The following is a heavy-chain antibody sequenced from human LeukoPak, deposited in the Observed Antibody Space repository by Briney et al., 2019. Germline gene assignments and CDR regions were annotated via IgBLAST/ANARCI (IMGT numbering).Heavy chain of an antibody. CDR3: ARGSSSGNSLGPIDF. CDR1: GFTFSNYY. D-gene: IGHD3-22*01. Sequence: GGSLRLSCAASGFTFSNYYIHWVRQAPGKGLVWVSRIKSDESSASYADSVKGRFTISRDNAKNTLYLQMNSLRAEDTAVYYCARGSSSGNSLGPIDFWGQGTLVTVSS. CDR2: IKSDESSA. V-gene: IGHV3-74*01. J-gene: IGHJ4*02.